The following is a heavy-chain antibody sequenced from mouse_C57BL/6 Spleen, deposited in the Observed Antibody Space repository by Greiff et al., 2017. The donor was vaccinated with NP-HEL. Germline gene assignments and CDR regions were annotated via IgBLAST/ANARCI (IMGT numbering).Heavy chain of an antibody. Sequence: DVKLVESGGGLVKPGGSLKLSCAASGFTFSSYAMSWVRQTPEKRLEWVATISDGGSYTYYPDNVKGRFTISRDNAKNNLYLQMSHLKSEDTAMYYCARVYYYGSSPFDYWGQGTTLTVSS. CDR3: ARVYYYGSSPFDY. CDR1: GFTFSSYA. V-gene: IGHV5-4*03. D-gene: IGHD1-1*01. CDR2: ISDGGSYT. J-gene: IGHJ2*01.